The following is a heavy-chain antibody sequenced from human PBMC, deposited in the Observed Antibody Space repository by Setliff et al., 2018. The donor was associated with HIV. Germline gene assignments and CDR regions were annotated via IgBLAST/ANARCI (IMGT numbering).Heavy chain of an antibody. D-gene: IGHD4-17*01. CDR3: AREAVDDYARYFDY. V-gene: IGHV1-18*01. Sequence: GASVKVSCKTSGYMFIAYGMSWVRRAPGQGLEWMGWIGPYNGRTEYAQEFQGRVSLTIDTSKNQFSLELSSVTAADTAVYYCAREAVDDYARYFDYWGQGSLVTVSS. J-gene: IGHJ4*02. CDR2: IGPYNGRT. CDR1: GYMFIAYG.